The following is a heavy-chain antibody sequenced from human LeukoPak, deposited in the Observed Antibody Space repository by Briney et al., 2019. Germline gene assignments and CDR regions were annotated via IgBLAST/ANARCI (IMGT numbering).Heavy chain of an antibody. CDR1: GFTVDDYA. J-gene: IGHJ4*02. CDR2: ISWNSGSI. Sequence: GGSLRLSCAASGFTVDDYAMHWVRQAPGKGLEWVSGISWNSGSIGYADSVKGRFTISRDNAKNSLYLQMNSLRAEDTALYYCAKGSIPSIVGATDYWGQGTLVTVSS. D-gene: IGHD1-26*01. V-gene: IGHV3-9*01. CDR3: AKGSIPSIVGATDY.